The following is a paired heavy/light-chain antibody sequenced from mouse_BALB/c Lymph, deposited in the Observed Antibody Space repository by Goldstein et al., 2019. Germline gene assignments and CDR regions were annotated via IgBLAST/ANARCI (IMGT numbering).Light chain of an antibody. CDR1: SSVSY. CDR3: QQWSSNPPIT. Sequence: QIVLTQSPAIMSASPGEKVTMTCSASSSVSYMHWYQQKSGTSPKRWIYDTSKLASGVPARFSGSGSGTSYSLTISTMEAEDVATYYCQQWSSNPPITFGAGTKLELK. CDR2: DTS. V-gene: IGKV4-59*01. J-gene: IGKJ5*01.
Heavy chain of an antibody. J-gene: IGHJ1*01. D-gene: IGHD6-1*01. CDR3: VRPGHHWFFDV. Sequence: EVQLVESGGVLVKPGGSLKLSCAASGFAFSSYDMSWVRQTPEKRLEWVAYISRGGGNTYYPDTVKGRFTISRDNAKNTLYLQLNSLKSEDTAMYYCVRPGHHWFFDVWGAGTTVTVSS. CDR2: ISRGGGNT. CDR1: GFAFSSYD. V-gene: IGHV5-12-1*01.